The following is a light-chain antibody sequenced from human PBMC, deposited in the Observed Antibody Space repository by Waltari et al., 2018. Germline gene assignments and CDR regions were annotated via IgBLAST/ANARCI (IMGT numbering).Light chain of an antibody. CDR2: NYR. CDR1: SSNIACNS. J-gene: IGLJ2*01. Sequence: QSVLTQPPSVSGTPGQRVTISCSGSSSNIACNSVNWYQQVPGKAPKLLIYNYRQRPSGVSDRFSGTKSDSSASLAISGLRSEDEAHYYCATWDANLNGVVFGGVTKLTVL. CDR3: ATWDANLNGVV. V-gene: IGLV1-44*01.